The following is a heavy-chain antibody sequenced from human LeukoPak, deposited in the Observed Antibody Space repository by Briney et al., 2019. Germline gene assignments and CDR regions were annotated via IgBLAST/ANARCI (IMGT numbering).Heavy chain of an antibody. CDR1: GGSFSGYY. Sequence: SETLSLTCAVYGGSFSGYYWSWIRQPPGKGLEWIGEINHSGSTNYNPSLKSRVTISVDTSKNQFSLKLSSVTAADTAVYYCARQTPYSSSWHPLKNPYGMDVWGQGTTVTVSS. V-gene: IGHV4-34*01. CDR2: INHSGST. CDR3: ARQTPYSSSWHPLKNPYGMDV. D-gene: IGHD6-13*01. J-gene: IGHJ6*02.